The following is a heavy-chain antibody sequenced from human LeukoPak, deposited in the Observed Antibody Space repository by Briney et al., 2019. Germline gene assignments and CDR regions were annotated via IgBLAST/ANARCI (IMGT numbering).Heavy chain of an antibody. Sequence: PSETLSLTCTVSGGSISSYYWSWIRQPPGKGLEWIGYIYYSGSTNCNPSLKSRVTISVDTSKNQFSLKLSSVTAADTAVYYCARGVGYCSGGSCYYAFDIWGQGTMVTVSS. CDR2: IYYSGST. V-gene: IGHV4-59*01. CDR3: ARGVGYCSGGSCYYAFDI. J-gene: IGHJ3*02. CDR1: GGSISSYY. D-gene: IGHD2-15*01.